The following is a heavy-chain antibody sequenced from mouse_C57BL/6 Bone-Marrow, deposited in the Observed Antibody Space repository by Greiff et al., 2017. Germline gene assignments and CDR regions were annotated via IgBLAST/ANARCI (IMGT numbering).Heavy chain of an antibody. D-gene: IGHD1-1*01. J-gene: IGHJ4*01. CDR2: IYPRDGST. V-gene: IGHV1-85*01. CDR3: ARDYGSLSYAMDY. Sequence: VQLVESGPELVKPGASVKLSCKASGYTFTSYDINWVKQRPGQGLEWIGWIYPRDGSTKYNEKFKGKATLIVDTSSSTAYMELHSLTSEDSAVYFCARDYGSLSYAMDYWGQGTSVTVSS. CDR1: GYTFTSYD.